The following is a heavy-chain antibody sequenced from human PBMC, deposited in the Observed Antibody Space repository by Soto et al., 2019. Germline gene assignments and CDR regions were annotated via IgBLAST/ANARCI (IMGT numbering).Heavy chain of an antibody. J-gene: IGHJ4*02. CDR1: GFTFSSYA. CDR2: ITASGGTI. CDR3: AKGRYGGSYYFDY. D-gene: IGHD1-26*01. Sequence: EVQLLGSGGGLVQPGGSLRLSCAACGFTFSSYAMSWVRQAPGKGLEWVSAITASGGTIYYEDSVKGRFTISSDNSKNTLYLQRNSLRAEDTAVYYCAKGRYGGSYYFDYWGQGTLVTVSS. V-gene: IGHV3-23*01.